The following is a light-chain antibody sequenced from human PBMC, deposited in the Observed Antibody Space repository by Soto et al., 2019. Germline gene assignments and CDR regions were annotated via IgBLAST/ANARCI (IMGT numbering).Light chain of an antibody. V-gene: IGKV1-39*01. CDR1: QSISSY. CDR3: QQSYSTLRT. J-gene: IGKJ1*01. Sequence: DIQMTQSPSSLSASVGDRVTITCRASQSISSYLNWYQQKPGKAPKLLIYAASSLQSGVPSRLSGSGSVTDFTLTISSLQPEDFATYYCQQSYSTLRTFGQGTRVDIK. CDR2: AAS.